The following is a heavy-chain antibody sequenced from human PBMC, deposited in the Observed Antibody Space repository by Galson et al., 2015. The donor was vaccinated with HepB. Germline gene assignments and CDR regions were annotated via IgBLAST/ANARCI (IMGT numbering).Heavy chain of an antibody. D-gene: IGHD2-15*01. J-gene: IGHJ4*02. CDR1: GGSFSGLY. CDR2: INHIGGT. CDR3: ARRGGSRLTATFDL. Sequence: SETLSLTYAVSGGSFSGLYWTWIRQSPDKGLEWIGEINHIGGTNYNPSLKSRATLSVDTSRKQFSLKLRSLNAADTAVYYCARRGGSRLTATFDLWGQGVVVTVSS. V-gene: IGHV4-34*01.